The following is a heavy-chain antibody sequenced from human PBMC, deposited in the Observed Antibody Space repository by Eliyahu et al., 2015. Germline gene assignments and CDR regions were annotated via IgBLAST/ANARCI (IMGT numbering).Heavy chain of an antibody. CDR1: GYTFTSXX. V-gene: IGHV7-4-1*02. J-gene: IGHJ3*02. CDR3: ARAVTMVQGVIITGRYDAFDI. CDR2: INTNTGNP. Sequence: QVQLVQSGSELKKPGASXKVSCKASGYTFTSXXXNXVRQAPGQGLEWMGWINTNTGNPTYAQGFTGRFVFSLDTSVSTAYLQISSLKAEDTAVYYCARAVTMVQGVIITGRYDAFDIWGQGTMVTVSS. D-gene: IGHD3-10*01.